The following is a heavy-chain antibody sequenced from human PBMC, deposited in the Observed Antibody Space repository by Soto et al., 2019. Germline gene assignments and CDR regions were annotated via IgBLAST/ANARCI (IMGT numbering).Heavy chain of an antibody. V-gene: IGHV3-64*01. J-gene: IGHJ6*03. D-gene: IGHD3-10*01. CDR3: ARGRYSYGSEGGNYMDV. CDR1: GFTFSSYA. Sequence: EVQLVESGGGLVQPGGSLRLSCAASGFTFSSYAMHWVRQPPGKGLEYVSAINNNGGSTYYANSVKGRFTISRDNSKNTLYLQMGSLRAEDMAMYYCARGRYSYGSEGGNYMDVWGKGTTVTASS. CDR2: INNNGGST.